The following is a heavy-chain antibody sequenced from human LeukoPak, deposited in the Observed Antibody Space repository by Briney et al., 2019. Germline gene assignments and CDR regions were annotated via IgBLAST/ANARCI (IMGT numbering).Heavy chain of an antibody. CDR1: GFTFSSYA. Sequence: GGSLRLSCAASGFTFSSYAMHWVRQAPGKGLEWVAVMSYDGSNKYYADSVKGRFTISRDNSKNTLYLQMNSLRAEDTAVYYCARGVSSGWYEYWGQGTLVTVSS. D-gene: IGHD6-19*01. CDR3: ARGVSSGWYEY. CDR2: MSYDGSNK. V-gene: IGHV3-30-3*01. J-gene: IGHJ4*02.